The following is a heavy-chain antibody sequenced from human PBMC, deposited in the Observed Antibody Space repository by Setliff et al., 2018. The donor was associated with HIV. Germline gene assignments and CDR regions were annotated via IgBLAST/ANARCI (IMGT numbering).Heavy chain of an antibody. CDR3: AKCGGVTCYSASWYFDY. J-gene: IGHJ4*02. CDR1: GFTFWSHS. CDR2: ISSSGSTI. V-gene: IGHV3-48*01. D-gene: IGHD2-15*01. Sequence: GGSLRLSCAASGFTFWSHSMLWVRQAPGKGLERVSYISSSGSTIYYADSVKGRFTISRDNSKNTLYLQMNSLRAEDTAVYYCAKCGGVTCYSASWYFDYWGQGTLVTVSS.